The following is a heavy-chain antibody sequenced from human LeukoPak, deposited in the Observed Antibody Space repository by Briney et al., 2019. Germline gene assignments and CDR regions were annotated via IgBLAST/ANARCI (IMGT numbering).Heavy chain of an antibody. J-gene: IGHJ4*02. CDR2: ISAYSTYTGNT. Sequence: GASVKVSCKASGYSFTTFGISWVRQAPGQGLEWMGWISAYSTYTGNTNYAQQFQGRVLMTTDTSTSIAYMELRSLRSDDTAVYYCVRDLGDMAAGVFYDYWGRGTLVTVSS. CDR3: VRDLGDMAAGVFYDY. V-gene: IGHV1-18*01. D-gene: IGHD6-19*01. CDR1: GYSFTTFG.